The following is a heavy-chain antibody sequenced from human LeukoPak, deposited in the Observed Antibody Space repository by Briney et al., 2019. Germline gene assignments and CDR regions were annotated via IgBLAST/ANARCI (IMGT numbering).Heavy chain of an antibody. CDR2: ISAYNGNT. CDR3: AISYTVRNVFDI. D-gene: IGHD2-2*02. Sequence: GASVKVSCKASGYTFTSYSISWVRQAPGQGLEWMGWISAYNGNTNYAQKLQGRVTMTTDTSTSTAYMELRSLRSDDTAVYYCAISYTVRNVFDIWGQGTMVTVSS. CDR1: GYTFTSYS. V-gene: IGHV1-18*01. J-gene: IGHJ3*02.